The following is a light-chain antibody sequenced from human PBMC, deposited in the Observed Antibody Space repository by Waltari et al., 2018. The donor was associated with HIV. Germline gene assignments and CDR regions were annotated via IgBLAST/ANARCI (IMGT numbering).Light chain of an antibody. CDR3: QSYDTSLSGPV. CDR2: GNN. CDR1: SSNIGAGFD. Sequence: QSVLTQPPSVSGAPGQRVTLSCTGSSSNIGAGFDVHWYQQLPGTAPKLLLYGNNNRPSGVPDRFSGSKSGTSASLAITGLQAEDDADYYCQSYDTSLSGPVFGGGTKLTVL. J-gene: IGLJ2*01. V-gene: IGLV1-40*01.